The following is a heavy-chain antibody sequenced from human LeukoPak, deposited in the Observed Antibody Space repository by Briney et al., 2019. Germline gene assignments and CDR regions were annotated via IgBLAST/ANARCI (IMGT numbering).Heavy chain of an antibody. V-gene: IGHV3-74*01. D-gene: IGHD6-13*01. CDR3: ARGGDTSNWYPGYFDY. Sequence: GGSLRLSCAASGFTFSNYWMHCVRQAPGKGPVWVSRIKSDGSSTRFADSVQGRFTISRDNGKNTVYLQMNSLRAEDTAVYYCARGGDTSNWYPGYFDYWGQGALVTVSS. CDR2: IKSDGSST. CDR1: GFTFSNYW. J-gene: IGHJ4*02.